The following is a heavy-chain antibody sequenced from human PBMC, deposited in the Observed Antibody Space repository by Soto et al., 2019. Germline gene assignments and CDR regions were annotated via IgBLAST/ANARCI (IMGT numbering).Heavy chain of an antibody. J-gene: IGHJ4*02. CDR2: IYYSGST. D-gene: IGHD4-17*01. V-gene: IGHV4-31*03. CDR1: GGSISSGGYY. Sequence: PSETLSLTCTVSGGSISSGGYYWSWIRQHPGKGLEWIGYIYYSGSTYYNPSLKSRVTISVDTSKNQFSLKLSSVTAEDTAVYYCARVTTVTTRADYWGQGTLVTVSS. CDR3: ARVTTVTTRADY.